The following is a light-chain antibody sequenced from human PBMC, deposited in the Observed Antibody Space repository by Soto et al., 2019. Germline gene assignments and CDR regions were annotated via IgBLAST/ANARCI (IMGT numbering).Light chain of an antibody. CDR3: QQYGSSRT. J-gene: IGKJ1*01. V-gene: IGKV3-20*01. Sequence: EIVLTQSPGTLSLSPGERATLSCRASQSVDSSYLAWYQQKPGQAPRLLIYGASSRATGIPDRFSGSGSGTDFTLTISRLEPDDLAMYYCQQYGSSRTFGQGTKVEIK. CDR1: QSVDSSY. CDR2: GAS.